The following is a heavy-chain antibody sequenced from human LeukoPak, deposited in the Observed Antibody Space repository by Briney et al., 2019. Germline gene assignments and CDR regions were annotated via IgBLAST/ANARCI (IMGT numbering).Heavy chain of an antibody. J-gene: IGHJ4*02. CDR1: GFTIISNI. CDR3: ASDEGNYVVY. Sequence: GGSLRLSCAASGFTIISNIINCVRQAPGKGLEWVASISRNSTYIHYADSVKGRFTISRDNARNSLFMQMNSLRAEDTAIYYCASDEGNYVVYWGQGSLVTVSS. V-gene: IGHV3-21*01. CDR2: ISRNSTYI.